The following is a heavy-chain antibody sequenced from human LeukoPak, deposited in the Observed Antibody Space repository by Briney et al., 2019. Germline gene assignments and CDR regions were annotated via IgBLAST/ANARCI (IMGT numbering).Heavy chain of an antibody. V-gene: IGHV4-4*07. Sequence: SETLSLTCTVSGGSISSYYWSWIRQPAGKGLEWIRRIYTSGSTNYNPSLKSRVTISVDTSKNQFSLKLSSVTAADTAVYYCAREESITMVLGVPVHAFDIWGQGRMVTVSS. CDR2: IYTSGST. CDR3: AREESITMVLGVPVHAFDI. J-gene: IGHJ3*02. CDR1: GGSISSYY. D-gene: IGHD3-10*01.